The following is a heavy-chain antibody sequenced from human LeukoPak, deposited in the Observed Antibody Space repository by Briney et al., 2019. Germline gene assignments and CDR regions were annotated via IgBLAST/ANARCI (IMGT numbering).Heavy chain of an antibody. Sequence: GGSLRLSCAASGFTFSDYYMSWIRQAPGKGLEWVSYISSSGSTIYHADSVKGRFTISRDNAKNSLYLQMNSLRAEDTAVYYCARGDYYDSSGYRVFDYWGQGTLVTVSS. CDR2: ISSSGSTI. V-gene: IGHV3-11*04. J-gene: IGHJ4*02. CDR1: GFTFSDYY. CDR3: ARGDYYDSSGYRVFDY. D-gene: IGHD3-22*01.